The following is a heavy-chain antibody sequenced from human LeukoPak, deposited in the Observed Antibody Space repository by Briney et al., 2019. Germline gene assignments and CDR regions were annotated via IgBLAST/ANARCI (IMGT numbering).Heavy chain of an antibody. J-gene: IGHJ6*04. Sequence: SETLSLTCTVSGGSISSGGYYWSWIRQHLGKGLEWIGYIYYSGSTYYNPSLKSRVTISVDTSKNQFSLKLSSVTAADTAVYYCARSYGSGSSYGMDVWGKGTTVTVSS. V-gene: IGHV4-31*03. CDR1: GGSISSGGYY. D-gene: IGHD3-10*01. CDR3: ARSYGSGSSYGMDV. CDR2: IYYSGST.